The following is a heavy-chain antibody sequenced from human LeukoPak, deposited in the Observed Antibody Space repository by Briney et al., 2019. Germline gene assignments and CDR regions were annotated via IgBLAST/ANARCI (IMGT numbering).Heavy chain of an antibody. V-gene: IGHV4-59*01. CDR3: ARDLTYYDILTGYQNDAFDI. Sequence: SETLSLTRNVSGDSISSSYWSWIRQPPGTGLEWIGHIDYSGSTNYNPSLKSRVAISVDTSKTQFSLKLSSVTAADTAVYYCARDLTYYDILTGYQNDAFDIWGQGTMVTVSS. J-gene: IGHJ3*02. CDR2: IDYSGST. CDR1: GDSISSSY. D-gene: IGHD3-9*01.